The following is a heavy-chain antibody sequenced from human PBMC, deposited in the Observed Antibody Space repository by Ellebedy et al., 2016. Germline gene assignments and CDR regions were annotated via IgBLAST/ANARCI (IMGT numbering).Heavy chain of an antibody. Sequence: GESLKISXAASGSLFSGFFMSWVRRAPGKGLEWVSTISAGGEITYFADSMRGRFTVSRDNSKSTLYLHMNSLRVDDTAVYYCRPGHYANLWGHGTLVTVSS. CDR2: ISAGGEIT. J-gene: IGHJ5*02. CDR3: RPGHYANL. V-gene: IGHV3-23*01. D-gene: IGHD4-17*01. CDR1: GSLFSGFF.